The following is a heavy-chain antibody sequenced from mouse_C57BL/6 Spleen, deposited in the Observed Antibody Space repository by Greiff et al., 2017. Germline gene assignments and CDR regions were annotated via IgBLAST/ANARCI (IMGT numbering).Heavy chain of an antibody. J-gene: IGHJ4*01. CDR2: IDPSDSYT. V-gene: IGHV1-69*01. CDR1: GYTFTSYW. D-gene: IGHD2-12*01. Sequence: VQLQQPGAELVMPGASVKLSCKASGYTFTSYWMHWVKQRPGQGLEWIGDIDPSDSYTNYNQKFKGKSTLTVDKSSSAAYMQLSSLTSEDSAVYYCARGGYSNDEDYAMDYWGQGTSVTDSS. CDR3: ARGGYSNDEDYAMDY.